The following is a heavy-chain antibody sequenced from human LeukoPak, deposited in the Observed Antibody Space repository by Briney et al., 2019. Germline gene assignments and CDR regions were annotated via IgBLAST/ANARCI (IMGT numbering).Heavy chain of an antibody. V-gene: IGHV4-34*01. CDR2: INHSGST. CDR3: ARGITMVRGATSEGIP. J-gene: IGHJ5*02. CDR1: GGSFSGYY. D-gene: IGHD3-10*01. Sequence: PSETLSLTCAVYGGSFSGYYWSWIRQPPGKGLEWIGEINHSGSTNYNPSLKSRVTISVDTSKNQFSLKLSSVTAADTAVYYRARGITMVRGATSEGIPWGQGTLVTVSS.